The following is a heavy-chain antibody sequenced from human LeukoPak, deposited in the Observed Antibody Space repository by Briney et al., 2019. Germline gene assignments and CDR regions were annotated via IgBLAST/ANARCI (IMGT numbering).Heavy chain of an antibody. Sequence: PGGSLRLSCAASRFKFSNYNINWVRQAPGKGLEWVSSISTSSSYIYYADSVKGRFTISRDNAKNSLYLQMNSLRAEDTAVYYCARTPRPSGPFDPWGQGTLVTVSS. CDR2: ISTSSSYI. J-gene: IGHJ5*02. CDR3: ARTPRPSGPFDP. D-gene: IGHD2-15*01. CDR1: RFKFSNYN. V-gene: IGHV3-21*01.